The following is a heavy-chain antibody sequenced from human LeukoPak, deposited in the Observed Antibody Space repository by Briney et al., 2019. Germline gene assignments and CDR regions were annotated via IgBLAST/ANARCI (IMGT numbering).Heavy chain of an antibody. CDR1: GFTFRRPA. CDR2: ISGSGGST. Sequence: GGSLRLSCVASGFTFRRPAMSWVRQAPGKGLEWVSAISGSGGSTYYADSVKGRFTISRDNTKNTLYLQMSSLGAEDTAVYYCAKDPRVGSRVATPCHWGQGTLVTVSS. CDR3: AKDPRVGSRVATPCH. J-gene: IGHJ4*02. D-gene: IGHD5-24*01. V-gene: IGHV3-23*01.